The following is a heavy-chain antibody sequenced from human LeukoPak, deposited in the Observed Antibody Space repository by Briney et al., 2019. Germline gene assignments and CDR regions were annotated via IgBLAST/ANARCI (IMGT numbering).Heavy chain of an antibody. CDR2: ISSSSSYI. J-gene: IGHJ4*02. Sequence: EGSLRLSCAASGFTFSSYSMNWVRQAPGKGLEWVSSISSSSSYIYYADSVKGRFTISRDNAKNSLYLQMNSLRAEDTAVYYCARDPEMATIAFDYWGQGTLVTVSS. CDR3: ARDPEMATIAFDY. D-gene: IGHD5-24*01. CDR1: GFTFSSYS. V-gene: IGHV3-21*01.